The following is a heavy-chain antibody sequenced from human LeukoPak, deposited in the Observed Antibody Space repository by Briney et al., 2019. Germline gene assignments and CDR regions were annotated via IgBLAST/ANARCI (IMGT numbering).Heavy chain of an antibody. CDR1: GGSISSYY. CDR3: ARGTNEFSGYVFDY. Sequence: SETLSLTCIVSGGSISSYYWSWIRQPPGRGLEWIGYLYYTGSTNYNPSLKSRVTISVDTSKNQFSLKLSSVTAADTAVYYCARGTNEFSGYVFDYWGQGTLVTVSS. CDR2: LYYTGST. V-gene: IGHV4-59*01. J-gene: IGHJ4*02. D-gene: IGHD5-12*01.